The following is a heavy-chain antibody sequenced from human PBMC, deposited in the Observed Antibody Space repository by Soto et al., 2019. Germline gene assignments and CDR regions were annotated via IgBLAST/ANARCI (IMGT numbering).Heavy chain of an antibody. CDR1: GYTFTSYD. D-gene: IGHD4-17*01. J-gene: IGHJ4*02. Sequence: QVQLVQSGAEVKKPGASVKVSCKASGYTFTSYDINWVRQAPGQGLEWMGWVSPNSGYTAYAQRFQGRVTMTRDKSISTAYMELTSLGSDDTAVYYCARGAAVTCDFWGQGTLVTVSS. CDR2: VSPNSGYT. CDR3: ARGAAVTCDF. V-gene: IGHV1-8*01.